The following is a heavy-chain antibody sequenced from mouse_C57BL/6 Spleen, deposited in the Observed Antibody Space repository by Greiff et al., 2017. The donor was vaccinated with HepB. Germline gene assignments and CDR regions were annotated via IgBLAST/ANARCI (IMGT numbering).Heavy chain of an antibody. CDR2: IHPNSGST. CDR1: GYTFTSYW. J-gene: IGHJ4*01. CDR3: ARLYDYGSSYPYYAMDY. D-gene: IGHD1-1*01. V-gene: IGHV1-64*01. Sequence: QVQLQQPGAELVKPGASVKLSCKASGYTFTSYWMHWVKQRPGQGLEWIGMIHPNSGSTNYNEKFKSTATLTVDKSSSTAYMQLSSLTSEDSAVYYGARLYDYGSSYPYYAMDYWGQGTSVTVSS.